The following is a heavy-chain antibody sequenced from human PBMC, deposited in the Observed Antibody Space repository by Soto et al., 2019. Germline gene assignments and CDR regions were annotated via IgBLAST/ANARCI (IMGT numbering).Heavy chain of an antibody. CDR3: TGGGVSSAPGY. J-gene: IGHJ4*02. V-gene: IGHV3-48*01. D-gene: IGHD3-10*01. Sequence: VQMVESGGGLVQPGGYLRRSCAASRFSFSSSSMNWVRQAPGKGLEWVSFIDTLSSTMYYADSVRGRFTISRGNAKNSLYLQMNSLRAEDTAIYYCTGGGVSSAPGYWGQGTLVTVSS. CDR1: RFSFSSSS. CDR2: IDTLSSTM.